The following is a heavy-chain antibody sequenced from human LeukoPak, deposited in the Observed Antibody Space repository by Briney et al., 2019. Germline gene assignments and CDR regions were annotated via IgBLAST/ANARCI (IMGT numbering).Heavy chain of an antibody. CDR2: INHSGST. Sequence: SETLSLTCAVYGGSFSGYYWSWIRQPPGKGLEWIGEINHSGSTNYNPSLKSRVTISVDTSKNQFSLKLSSVTAADTAVYYCARGNYYYDSSGYYAGEFDYWGQGTLVTVSS. CDR3: ARGNYYYDSSGYYAGEFDY. D-gene: IGHD3-22*01. CDR1: GGSFSGYY. V-gene: IGHV4-34*01. J-gene: IGHJ4*02.